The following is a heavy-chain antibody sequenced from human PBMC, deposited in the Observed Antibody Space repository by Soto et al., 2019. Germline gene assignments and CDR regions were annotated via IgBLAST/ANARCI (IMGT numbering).Heavy chain of an antibody. J-gene: IGHJ4*02. V-gene: IGHV3-23*01. CDR3: ARRGSGSYYDY. D-gene: IGHD1-26*01. Sequence: EVQLLESGGGLVQPGGSLRLSCAASGFTFSSYDMRWVRQAPGKGLEWVSAISGSGGSTYYADSVKGRFTISRDNSKNTLYLQMNSLRAEDTAVYYCARRGSGSYYDYWGQGTLVTVSS. CDR2: ISGSGGST. CDR1: GFTFSSYD.